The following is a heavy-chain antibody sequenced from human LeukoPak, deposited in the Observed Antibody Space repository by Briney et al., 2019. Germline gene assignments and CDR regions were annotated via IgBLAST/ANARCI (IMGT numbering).Heavy chain of an antibody. V-gene: IGHV4-34*01. J-gene: IGHJ4*02. D-gene: IGHD1-26*01. Sequence: SETLSLTCAVYGGSFSGYYWSWIRQPPGKGLEWIGEINHSGSTNYNPSLKSRVTISVDTSKNQFSLKLSSVTAADTAVYYCARDGSRGSYAAGGDYWGKGTLGTVS. CDR1: GGSFSGYY. CDR2: INHSGST. CDR3: ARDGSRGSYAAGGDY.